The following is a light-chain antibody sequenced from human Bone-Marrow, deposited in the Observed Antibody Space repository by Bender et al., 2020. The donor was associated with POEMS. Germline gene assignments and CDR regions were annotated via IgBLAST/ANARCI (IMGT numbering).Light chain of an antibody. CDR3: CSYAGSSSYV. V-gene: IGLV2-23*02. CDR1: SSDVGAYNR. Sequence: QSALTQPASVSGSPGQSITISCTGTSSDVGAYNRVSWYQQHTGKVPKLIIYEVSNRPSGVSNRFSGSKSGNTASLTISGLQAEDEADYYCCSYAGSSSYVFGSGTKVTVL. J-gene: IGLJ1*01. CDR2: EVS.